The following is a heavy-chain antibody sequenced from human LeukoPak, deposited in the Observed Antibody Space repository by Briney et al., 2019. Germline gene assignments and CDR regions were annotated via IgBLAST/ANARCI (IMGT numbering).Heavy chain of an antibody. CDR2: ISGSGGST. D-gene: IGHD1-26*01. CDR3: ARDFVGAILFDY. Sequence: GGSLRLSCEASGFTFSTYGMSWVRQAPGKGLERVSAISGSGGSTYYADSVKGRFTISRDNAKNSLYLQMNSLRAEDTAVYYCARDFVGAILFDYWGQGTLVTVSS. J-gene: IGHJ4*02. CDR1: GFTFSTYG. V-gene: IGHV3-23*01.